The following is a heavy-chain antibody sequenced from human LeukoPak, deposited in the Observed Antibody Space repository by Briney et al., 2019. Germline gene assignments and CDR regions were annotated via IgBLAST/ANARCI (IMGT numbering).Heavy chain of an antibody. CDR3: TRSVVTTADFDY. D-gene: IGHD2-21*02. Sequence: HPGRSLRLSCAASGFTFSSYGMHWVRQAPGKGLEWVAVIWYGGSNKYYADSVKGRFTISRDNSKNTLYLQMNSLRAEDTAVYYCTRSVVTTADFDYWGQGTLVTVSS. J-gene: IGHJ4*02. CDR1: GFTFSSYG. V-gene: IGHV3-33*08. CDR2: IWYGGSNK.